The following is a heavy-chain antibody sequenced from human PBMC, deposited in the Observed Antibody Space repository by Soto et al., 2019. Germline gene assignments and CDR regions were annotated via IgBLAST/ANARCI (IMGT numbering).Heavy chain of an antibody. J-gene: IGHJ6*02. CDR1: GYSFTSYW. Sequence: EVQLVLSGAEVKKPGESLKISCKGSGYSFTSYWIGWVRQMPGKGLEWMGIIYPGDSDTRYSPSFQGQVTISADKSISTAYLQWSSLKASDTAMYYCARRGAAAGSYYYYYGMDVWGQGTTVTVSS. V-gene: IGHV5-51*01. D-gene: IGHD6-13*01. CDR3: ARRGAAAGSYYYYYGMDV. CDR2: IYPGDSDT.